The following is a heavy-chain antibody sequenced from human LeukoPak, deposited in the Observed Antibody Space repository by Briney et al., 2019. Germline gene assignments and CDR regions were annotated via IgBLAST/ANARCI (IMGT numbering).Heavy chain of an antibody. CDR3: ARHLRYSGPDH. J-gene: IGHJ4*02. V-gene: IGHV4-39*01. D-gene: IGHD5-12*01. CDR1: GDSVSHSVYY. Sequence: SSETLSLTCTVSGDSVSHSVYYWGWIRQAPLKGLEWIGSIYFTGRTDYNSSLKSRVTISVDTSQYQFSLRLTSVTAADTAMYFCARHLRYSGPDHWGQGTLVTVSS. CDR2: IYFTGRT.